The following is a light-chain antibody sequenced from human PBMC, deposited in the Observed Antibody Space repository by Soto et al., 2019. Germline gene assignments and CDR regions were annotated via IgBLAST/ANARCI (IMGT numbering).Light chain of an antibody. CDR3: AAWDDSLNGRV. CDR1: SSNIGSNP. J-gene: IGLJ2*01. V-gene: IGLV1-44*01. CDR2: SNN. Sequence: QSVLTQPPSASGTPGQRVTISCSGSSSNIGSNPVNWYQQLPGTAPKLLIFSNNQRPSGVPDRFSGSKSGTSASLAISGLQSEDEADYYCAAWDDSLNGRVFGGGTKVTVL.